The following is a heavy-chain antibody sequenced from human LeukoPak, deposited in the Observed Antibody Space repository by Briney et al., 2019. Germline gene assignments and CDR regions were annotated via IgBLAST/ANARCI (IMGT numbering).Heavy chain of an antibody. Sequence: PGGSLRLSCAASGFTFSTYGMSWVRQAPGKGLEWVSAISASGGGTYYADSVKGRFTISRDNAKNSLYLQMSSLRAEDTAVYYCARFVYGDYFNDYWGQGTLVTVSS. V-gene: IGHV3-23*01. D-gene: IGHD4-17*01. J-gene: IGHJ4*02. CDR3: ARFVYGDYFNDY. CDR1: GFTFSTYG. CDR2: ISASGGGT.